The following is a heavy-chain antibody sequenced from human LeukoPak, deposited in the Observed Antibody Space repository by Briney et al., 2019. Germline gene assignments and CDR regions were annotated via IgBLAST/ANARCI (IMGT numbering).Heavy chain of an antibody. J-gene: IGHJ4*02. D-gene: IGHD3-10*01. CDR3: ATDWSGEVY. V-gene: IGHV3-23*01. Sequence: GGSLRLSCAASGFTFSSYAMSWVRQAPGKGLEWVSAISGSGGSTYYADSVKGRFTISRDNSKNTLYLQMYSLKTEDSAVYYCATDWSGEVYWGQGTLVTVSS. CDR1: GFTFSSYA. CDR2: ISGSGGST.